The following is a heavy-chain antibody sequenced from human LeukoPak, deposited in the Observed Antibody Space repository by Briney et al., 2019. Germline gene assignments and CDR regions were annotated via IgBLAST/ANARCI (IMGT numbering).Heavy chain of an antibody. CDR2: IKQDGSEK. J-gene: IGHJ4*02. D-gene: IGHD5-18*01. V-gene: IGHV3-7*03. CDR1: GFTFSSYW. CDR3: AKSSRPVTAMAFFDY. Sequence: GGSLRLSCAASGFTFSSYWMSWVRQASGKGLEWVANIKQDGSEKYYVDSVKGRFTISRDNAKNSLYLQMNSLRAEDTALYYCAKSSRPVTAMAFFDYWGQGTLVTVSS.